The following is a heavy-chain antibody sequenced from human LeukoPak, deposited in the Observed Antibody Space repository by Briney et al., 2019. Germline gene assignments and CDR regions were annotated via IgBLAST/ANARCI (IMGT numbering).Heavy chain of an antibody. D-gene: IGHD5-12*01. Sequence: GGSLRLSCAASGFTFSSYAMSWVRQAPGKGLEWVSAISGSGGSTYYADSVEGRFTISRDNSKNTLYLQMNSLRAEDTAVYYCATSGPIQWGYDYVGWFDPWGQGTLVTVSS. CDR2: ISGSGGST. J-gene: IGHJ5*02. CDR3: ATSGPIQWGYDYVGWFDP. CDR1: GFTFSSYA. V-gene: IGHV3-23*01.